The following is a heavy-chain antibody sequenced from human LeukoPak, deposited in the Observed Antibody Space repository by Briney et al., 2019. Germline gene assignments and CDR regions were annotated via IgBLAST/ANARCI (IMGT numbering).Heavy chain of an antibody. CDR1: GLTFSSYA. V-gene: IGHV3-23*01. J-gene: IGHJ4*02. CDR3: ATKTFGGVIVTPLGY. D-gene: IGHD3-16*02. Sequence: PGGSLRLSCAASGLTFSSYAMSWVRQAPGKGLEWVSAISGSGGSTYYADSVKGRFTISRDNSKNTLYLQMNSLRAEDTAVYYCATKTFGGVIVTPLGYWGQGTLVTVSS. CDR2: ISGSGGST.